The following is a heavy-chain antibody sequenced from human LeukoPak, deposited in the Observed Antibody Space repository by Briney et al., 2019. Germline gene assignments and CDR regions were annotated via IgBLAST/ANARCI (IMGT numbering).Heavy chain of an antibody. V-gene: IGHV1-2*02. CDR2: INPNSDGT. D-gene: IGHD3-10*01. Sequence: ASVKVSCKASGYTFTGYYIHWVRQAPGQGLEWMGWINPNSDGTKYTEKFQGRVTMTRDTSISTAYMELSRLRSDDTAVYYCLRGGFTMVRGVIDPPRTENNWFDPWGQGTLVTVSS. CDR1: GYTFTGYY. CDR3: LRGGFTMVRGVIDPPRTENNWFDP. J-gene: IGHJ5*02.